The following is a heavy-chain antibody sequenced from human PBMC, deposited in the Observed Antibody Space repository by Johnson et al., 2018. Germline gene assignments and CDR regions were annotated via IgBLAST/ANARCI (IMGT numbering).Heavy chain of an antibody. Sequence: QLVQSGGGVVQPGRSLRLSCAASVYTFSSYAMHWVRQAPGKGLEWVAVISYDGSNKYYADSVKGRFTISRDNSKNTLYQQMNSLRAEDTAVYYWARENYYDSSGYYSRYFQHWGQGTLVTVSS. J-gene: IGHJ1*01. CDR3: ARENYYDSSGYYSRYFQH. CDR1: VYTFSSYA. CDR2: ISYDGSNK. D-gene: IGHD3-22*01. V-gene: IGHV3-30-3*01.